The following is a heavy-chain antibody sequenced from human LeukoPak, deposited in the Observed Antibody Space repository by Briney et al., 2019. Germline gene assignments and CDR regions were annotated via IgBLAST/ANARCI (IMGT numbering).Heavy chain of an antibody. J-gene: IGHJ4*02. CDR3: AKDEWSYDYVWGSCRSTPDY. D-gene: IGHD3-16*02. V-gene: IGHV3-23*01. CDR2: ISGSGGST. Sequence: GGSLRLSCAASGFTFSSYAMSWVRQAPGKGLEWVSAISGSGGSTYYADSVKGRFTISRDNSKNTLYLQMNSLRAEDTAVYYCAKDEWSYDYVWGSCRSTPDYWGQGTLVTVSS. CDR1: GFTFSSYA.